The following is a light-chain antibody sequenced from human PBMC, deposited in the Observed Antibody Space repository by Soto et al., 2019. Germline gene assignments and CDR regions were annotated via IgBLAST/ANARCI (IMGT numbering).Light chain of an antibody. CDR2: EVS. J-gene: IGLJ2*01. V-gene: IGLV2-14*01. Sequence: QSALTQPASVSGSPGQSITISCTGTSSDVGGYNYVSWYQQHPGKAPKLMIYEVSNRPSGVSNRFSGSKSGNTASLTISGLQSEGEADYYCSSYTSSSTLVVGGGTKLTVL. CDR1: SSDVGGYNY. CDR3: SSYTSSSTLV.